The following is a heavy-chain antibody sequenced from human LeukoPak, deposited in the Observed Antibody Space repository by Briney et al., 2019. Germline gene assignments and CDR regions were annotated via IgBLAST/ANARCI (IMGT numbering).Heavy chain of an antibody. J-gene: IGHJ6*02. Sequence: ASVKVSCKASGYTFTSNYIHWVRQAPGQGLEWMGMICPRDGSTSYAQKFQGRVTVTRDTSTSTVYMELSSLRSEDTAVYYCAREGDGYNYGPPLGNGMDVWGQGTTVTVSS. V-gene: IGHV1-46*01. D-gene: IGHD5-24*01. CDR3: AREGDGYNYGPPLGNGMDV. CDR2: ICPRDGST. CDR1: GYTFTSNY.